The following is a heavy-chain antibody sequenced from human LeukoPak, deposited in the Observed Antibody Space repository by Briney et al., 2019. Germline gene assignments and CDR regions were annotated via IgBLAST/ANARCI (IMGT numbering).Heavy chain of an antibody. Sequence: GASVKVSCKASGYTFTGYYMHWVRQAPGQGLEWMGRINPNSGGTNYAQKFQGRVTMTRDTSISTAYMELSRLRSDDTAVYYCAREPNDILTTYYVNAGLPNWGQGTLVTVSS. J-gene: IGHJ4*02. CDR3: AREPNDILTTYYVNAGLPN. V-gene: IGHV1-2*06. CDR1: GYTFTGYY. D-gene: IGHD3-9*01. CDR2: INPNSGGT.